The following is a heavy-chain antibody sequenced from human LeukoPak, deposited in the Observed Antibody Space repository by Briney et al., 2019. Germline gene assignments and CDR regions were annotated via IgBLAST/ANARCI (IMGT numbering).Heavy chain of an antibody. J-gene: IGHJ4*02. D-gene: IGHD3-10*01. V-gene: IGHV3-48*04. CDR1: GFTFSSYS. CDR3: ATFTMVRGVNDY. CDR2: ISSSGSTI. Sequence: PGGSLRLSCAASGFTFSSYSMNWVRQAPGKGLEWVSYISSSGSTIYYADSVKGRFTISRDNAKNSLYLQMNSLRAEDTAVYYCATFTMVRGVNDYWGQGTLVTVSS.